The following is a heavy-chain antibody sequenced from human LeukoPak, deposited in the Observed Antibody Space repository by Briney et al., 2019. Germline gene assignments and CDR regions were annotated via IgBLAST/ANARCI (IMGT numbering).Heavy chain of an antibody. V-gene: IGHV3-48*04. CDR2: ISSSGSTI. J-gene: IGHJ4*02. Sequence: PGGSLRLSCAASGFTFSSYAMTWVRQAPGKGLEWVSYISSSGSTIYYADSVKGRFTISRDNAKNSLYLQMNSLRAEDTAVYYCAREKSRGSGSHDYWGQGTLVTVSS. CDR3: AREKSRGSGSHDY. D-gene: IGHD3-10*01. CDR1: GFTFSSYA.